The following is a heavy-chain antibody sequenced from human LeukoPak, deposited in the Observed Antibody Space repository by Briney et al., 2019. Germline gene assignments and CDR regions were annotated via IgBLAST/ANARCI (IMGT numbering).Heavy chain of an antibody. CDR1: GFTFSENY. Sequence: GGSLRLSCAASGFTFSENYMSWIRQAPGKGLEWVSYISNSGSQINYGDSVKGRFTISRDNAKNSLYLQMNSLRAEDTAVYYCARIGYSSSSLDYWGLGTLVTVSS. CDR2: ISNSGSQI. D-gene: IGHD6-6*01. V-gene: IGHV3-11*04. CDR3: ARIGYSSSSLDY. J-gene: IGHJ4*02.